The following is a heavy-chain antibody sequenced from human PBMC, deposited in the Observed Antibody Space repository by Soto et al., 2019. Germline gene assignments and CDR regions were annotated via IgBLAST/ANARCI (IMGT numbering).Heavy chain of an antibody. V-gene: IGHV4-30-4*01. J-gene: IGHJ4*02. CDR1: GGSINSGDYY. D-gene: IGHD3-22*01. Sequence: ASETLSLTCTVSGGSINSGDYYWSWIRQPPGKGLEWIGNLYYTGSTYYNPSLKSRVTISVDTSKKQLSLMVTSVTAADTAVYYCARYRYSDSLKEYYFDYWGQGTLVTVSS. CDR3: ARYRYSDSLKEYYFDY. CDR2: LYYTGST.